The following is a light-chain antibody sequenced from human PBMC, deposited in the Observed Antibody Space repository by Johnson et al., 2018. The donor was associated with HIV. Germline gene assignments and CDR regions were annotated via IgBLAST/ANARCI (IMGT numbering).Light chain of an antibody. Sequence: QSVLTQPPSVSAAPGRRVTVSCSGRSSNIGDHSVSWYQQLPGTAPKLLIYEKNKRPSGIPDRFSASKSGTSATLDITGLQTGDEADYYCGTWDSSLGAHYVFGSGTEVTVL. CDR2: EKN. CDR3: GTWDSSLGAHYV. J-gene: IGLJ1*01. CDR1: SSNIGDHS. V-gene: IGLV1-51*01.